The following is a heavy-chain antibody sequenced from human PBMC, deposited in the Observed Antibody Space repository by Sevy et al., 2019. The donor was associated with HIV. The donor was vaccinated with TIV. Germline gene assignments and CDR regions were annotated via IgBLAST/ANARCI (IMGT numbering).Heavy chain of an antibody. V-gene: IGHV3-23*01. D-gene: IGHD4-17*01. J-gene: IGHJ4*02. Sequence: GGSLRLSCEASGFIFSSYAMSLVRQAPGKGLEWVSGINGGGDSTWYADSVKGRFTISRDNSKKVLYLQMNSLRADDTAFYYCAKDYYGVGGYYFDYWGQGTLVTVSS. CDR2: INGGGDST. CDR1: GFIFSSYA. CDR3: AKDYYGVGGYYFDY.